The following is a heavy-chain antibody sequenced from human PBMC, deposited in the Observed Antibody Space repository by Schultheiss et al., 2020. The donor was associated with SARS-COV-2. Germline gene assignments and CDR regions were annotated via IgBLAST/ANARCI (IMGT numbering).Heavy chain of an antibody. CDR3: ARQVLSDTWRPYYYYIMDV. J-gene: IGHJ6*02. CDR2: IYYSGSA. D-gene: IGHD1-1*01. V-gene: IGHV4-39*01. Sequence: SETLSLTCTVSGGSISSRDYYWGWIRQPPGKGLEWIGTIYYSGSAYYNPSLKSRVTISVDTSKNQFSLKLNSVTAADTALYYCARQVLSDTWRPYYYYIMDVWGQGTTVTVSS. CDR1: GGSISSRDYY.